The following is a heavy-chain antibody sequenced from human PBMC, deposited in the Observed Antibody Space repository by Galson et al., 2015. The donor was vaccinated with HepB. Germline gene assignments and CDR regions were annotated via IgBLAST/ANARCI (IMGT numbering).Heavy chain of an antibody. D-gene: IGHD1-26*01. J-gene: IGHJ4*02. CDR2: ITSSGSYI. CDR1: GFTFSRYS. V-gene: IGHV3-21*01. CDR3: ARAGPSFGELLAFY. Sequence: SLRLSCAASGFTFSRYSMNWVRQAPGKGLEWVSSITSSGSYIYYADSVKGRFTISRDNAKNSLYLQMNSLRADDTAVYYCARAGPSFGELLAFYWGQGTLVTVSS.